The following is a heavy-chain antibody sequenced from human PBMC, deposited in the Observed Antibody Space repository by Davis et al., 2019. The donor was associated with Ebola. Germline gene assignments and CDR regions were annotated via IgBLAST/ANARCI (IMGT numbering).Heavy chain of an antibody. V-gene: IGHV3-23*01. D-gene: IGHD4-23*01. Sequence: GSLRLSCAASGFTFSSYWMSWVRQAPGKGLEWVSAISGSGGSTYYADSVKGRFTISRDNSKNTLYLQMNSLRAEDTAVYYCANLDYGDNSGFDYWGQGTLVTVSS. CDR3: ANLDYGDNSGFDY. J-gene: IGHJ4*02. CDR1: GFTFSSYW. CDR2: ISGSGGST.